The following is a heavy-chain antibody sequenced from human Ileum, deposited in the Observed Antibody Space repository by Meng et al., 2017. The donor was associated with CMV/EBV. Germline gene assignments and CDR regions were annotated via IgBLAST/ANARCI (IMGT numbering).Heavy chain of an antibody. CDR1: GYTFTSHN. CDR3: ARDWLSGRYFAY. CDR2: IDTTTGNP. V-gene: IGHV7-4-1*02. D-gene: IGHD1-26*01. J-gene: IGHJ4*02. Sequence: QVQLRQPGSQCKNPGASVTVSCKASGYTFTSHNMSRVLQAPAQGPWWMGWIDTTTGNPTYAYGFTGRFVFSFDSSVSTAYLQISSLKAEDTAVYSCARDWLSGRYFAYWGQGTLVTVSS.